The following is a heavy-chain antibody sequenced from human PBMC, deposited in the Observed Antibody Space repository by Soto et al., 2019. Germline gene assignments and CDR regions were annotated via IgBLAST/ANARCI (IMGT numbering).Heavy chain of an antibody. CDR3: ARVVPGAEAWFGP. Sequence: GASVKVSCKTSGYTFSNYGITWVRQAPGQPLEWLGWISLYSDGTNYAQKFQGRVSMTTDTSTTTACMGLRSLRSDATAVYYCARVVPGAEAWFGPWGQGTLVTVSS. D-gene: IGHD2-2*01. V-gene: IGHV1-18*01. CDR2: ISLYSDGT. CDR1: GYTFSNYG. J-gene: IGHJ5*02.